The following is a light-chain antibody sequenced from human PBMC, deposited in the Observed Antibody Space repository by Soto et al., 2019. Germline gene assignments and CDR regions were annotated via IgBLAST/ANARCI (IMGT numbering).Light chain of an antibody. CDR1: SSDVGGYNY. CDR3: SSYTSSSTRV. Sequence: QSALTQPASVSGSPGQSITISCTGTSSDVGGYNYVSWYQQHPGKAPKLMISEVSNRPSGVSNRVSGSKSGNTASLTISGLQAEDEGDYYCSSYTSSSTRVFGGGTKLTVL. J-gene: IGLJ3*02. V-gene: IGLV2-14*01. CDR2: EVS.